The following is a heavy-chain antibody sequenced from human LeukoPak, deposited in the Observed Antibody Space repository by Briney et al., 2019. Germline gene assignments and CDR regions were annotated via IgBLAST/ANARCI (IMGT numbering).Heavy chain of an antibody. CDR3: ARSHTIAVAGTGWFDP. Sequence: PSETLSLTCAVYGGSFSGYYWSWIRQPPGKGLEWIGEINHSGSTNYNPSLKSRVTISVDTSKNQFSLKLSSVTAADTAVYYCARSHTIAVAGTGWFDPWGQGTLVTVSS. J-gene: IGHJ5*02. V-gene: IGHV4-34*01. CDR2: INHSGST. D-gene: IGHD6-19*01. CDR1: GGSFSGYY.